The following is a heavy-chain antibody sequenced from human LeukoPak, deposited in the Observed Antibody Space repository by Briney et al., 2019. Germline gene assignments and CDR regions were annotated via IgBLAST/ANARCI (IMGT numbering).Heavy chain of an antibody. CDR1: GFTFSSYS. CDR2: ISSSSTYI. D-gene: IGHD3-22*01. J-gene: IGHJ4*02. CDR3: ARGPTPQTYYYDSSGYSD. Sequence: GRSLRLSCAASGFTFSSYSMNWVRQAPGKGLEWVSSISSSSTYIYYADSVNGRFTISRDNAKNSLYLQMNSLRAEDTAMYYCARGPTPQTYYYDSSGYSDWGQGTLVTVSS. V-gene: IGHV3-21*01.